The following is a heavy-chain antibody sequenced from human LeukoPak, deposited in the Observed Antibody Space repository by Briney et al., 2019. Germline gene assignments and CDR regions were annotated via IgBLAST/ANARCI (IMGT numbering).Heavy chain of an antibody. V-gene: IGHV1-24*01. CDR3: ATATLRFGVVTPDAFDI. Sequence: ASVKVSCKISGYTLTELSMHWVRQAPGKGLEWMGGFDPEDGETIYAQKFQGRVTMTEDTSTDTAYMELSSLRSEDTAVYYCATATLRFGVVTPDAFDIWGQGTMVTVSS. CDR1: GYTLTELS. CDR2: FDPEDGET. D-gene: IGHD3-3*01. J-gene: IGHJ3*02.